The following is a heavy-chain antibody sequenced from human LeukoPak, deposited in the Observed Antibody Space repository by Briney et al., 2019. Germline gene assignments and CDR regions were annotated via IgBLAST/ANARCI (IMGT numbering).Heavy chain of an antibody. J-gene: IGHJ1*01. D-gene: IGHD3-22*01. CDR2: ISGSGSTI. CDR3: ARDLSYYDSSGYQRSAEYFQH. V-gene: IGHV3-11*04. CDR1: GFTFSYYY. Sequence: GGSLRLPCAASGFTFSYYYMSWIRQAPGKGLEWVSYISGSGSTIYYSDSVKGRFTISRDNAKNSLYLQMNSLRAEDTAVYYCARDLSYYDSSGYQRSAEYFQHWGQGTLVTVSS.